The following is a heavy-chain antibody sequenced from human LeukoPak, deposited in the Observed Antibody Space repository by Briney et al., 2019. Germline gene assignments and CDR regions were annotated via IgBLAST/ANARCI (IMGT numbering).Heavy chain of an antibody. CDR2: ISSSGSTI. V-gene: IGHV3-48*03. D-gene: IGHD5-12*01. J-gene: IGHJ4*02. CDR1: GFTFSSYE. Sequence: PGGSLRLSCAASGFTFSSYEMNWVRQAPGKGLEWVLYISSSGSTIYYADSVKGRFTISRDNAKNSLYLQMNSLRAEDTAVYYCARGYSGYERGVWYFDYWGQGTLVTVSS. CDR3: ARGYSGYERGVWYFDY.